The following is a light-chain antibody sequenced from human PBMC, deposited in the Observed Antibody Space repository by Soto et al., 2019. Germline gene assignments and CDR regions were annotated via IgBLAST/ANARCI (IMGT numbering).Light chain of an antibody. CDR1: QSVSSTY. CDR2: GAS. CDR3: QQYGRSSLT. Sequence: EIVLTQSPGTLSLPPGERATLSCRASQSVSSTYLAWYQQKPGQAPRLLIYGASSRASGIPDRFSGSGSGTDFTLTISRLDPEDFAVYYCQQYGRSSLTFGPGTKGDI. J-gene: IGKJ3*01. V-gene: IGKV3-20*01.